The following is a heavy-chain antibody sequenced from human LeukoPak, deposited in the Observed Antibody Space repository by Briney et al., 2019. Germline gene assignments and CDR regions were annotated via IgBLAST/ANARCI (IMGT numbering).Heavy chain of an antibody. CDR1: GFTFSSYG. D-gene: IGHD2-15*01. V-gene: IGHV3-30*03. CDR3: ARCSYSGGSCPDY. CDR2: ISYDGSNK. J-gene: IGHJ4*02. Sequence: GGSLRLSCAASGFTFSSYGMHWVRQAPGKGLEWVAVISYDGSNKYYADSVKGRFTISRDNSKNTLYLQMNSLRAEDTAVYYCARCSYSGGSCPDYWGQGTLVTVSA.